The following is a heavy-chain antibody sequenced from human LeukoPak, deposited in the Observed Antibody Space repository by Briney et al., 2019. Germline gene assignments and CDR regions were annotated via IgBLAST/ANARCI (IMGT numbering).Heavy chain of an antibody. V-gene: IGHV1-24*01. J-gene: IGHJ4*02. CDR1: GITLNDLS. CDR2: FDPEDGET. Sequence: ASVKVSCKVSGITLNDLSIQWVRQAPGKGLEWMGGFDPEDGETIYAQKFQGRVTMTEDTSTDTAYMELSSLRSEDTAVYYCAYIAAETHHDYWGQGTLVTVSS. D-gene: IGHD6-13*01. CDR3: AYIAAETHHDY.